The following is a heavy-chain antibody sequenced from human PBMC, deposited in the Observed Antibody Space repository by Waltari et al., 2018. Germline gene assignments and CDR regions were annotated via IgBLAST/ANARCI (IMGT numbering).Heavy chain of an antibody. CDR3: ARIAGMVQHIDY. V-gene: IGHV4-39*07. CDR1: GGSISSSSYY. Sequence: QLQLQESGPGLVKPSETLSLTCPVSGGSISSSSYYWGWIRQPPGKGLEWIGSIYYSGSTYYNPSLKSRVTISVDTSKNQFSLKLSSVTAADTAVYYCARIAGMVQHIDYWGQGTLVTVSS. CDR2: IYYSGST. J-gene: IGHJ4*02. D-gene: IGHD3-10*01.